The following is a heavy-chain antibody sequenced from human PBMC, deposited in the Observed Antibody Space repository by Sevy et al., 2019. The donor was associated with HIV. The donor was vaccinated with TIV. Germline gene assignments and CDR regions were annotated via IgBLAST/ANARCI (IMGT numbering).Heavy chain of an antibody. D-gene: IGHD4-17*01. Sequence: GGSLRLSCAASGFTFSKYWMSWVRQAPGKGLEWVANIQEDGSGKYYVDAVKVRFTISRDKAKNLLYLQMNSLRTADTAVYYCATDPFSVTSSNDYMAVWGKGTTVTVS. J-gene: IGHJ6*03. V-gene: IGHV3-7*01. CDR2: IQEDGSGK. CDR1: GFTFSKYW. CDR3: ATDPFSVTSSNDYMAV.